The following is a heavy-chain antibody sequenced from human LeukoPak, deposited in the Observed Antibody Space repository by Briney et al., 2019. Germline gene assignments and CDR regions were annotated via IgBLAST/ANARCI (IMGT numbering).Heavy chain of an antibody. Sequence: SETLSLTCTVSGGSISSNYWSWIRQPPGRGLEWIGYIYYSGSTNYNPSLKSRVTISVDTSKNQFSLKLSSVTAADTAVYYCAREGPGGWSIFDYWGQGTLVTVSS. D-gene: IGHD6-19*01. V-gene: IGHV4-59*01. CDR3: AREGPGGWSIFDY. CDR2: IYYSGST. J-gene: IGHJ4*02. CDR1: GGSISSNY.